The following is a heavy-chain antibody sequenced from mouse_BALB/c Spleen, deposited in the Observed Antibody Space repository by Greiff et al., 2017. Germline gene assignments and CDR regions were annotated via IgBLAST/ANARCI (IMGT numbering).Heavy chain of an antibody. Sequence: QVQLQQSGADLAQPGASVKMSCKASGYTLTSYWMHWVNQRPGQGLEWIGYINPSTGYTEYNQKFKDKATLTADKSSSTAYMQLGSLTSEDSAAYYCARGWDAGLAYWGQGTVVTVSA. J-gene: IGHJ3*01. V-gene: IGHV1-7*01. CDR2: INPSTGYT. CDR1: GYTLTSYW. CDR3: ARGWDAGLAY. D-gene: IGHD4-1*01.